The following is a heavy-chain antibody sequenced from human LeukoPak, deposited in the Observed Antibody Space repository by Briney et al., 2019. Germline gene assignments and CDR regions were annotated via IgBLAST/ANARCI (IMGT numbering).Heavy chain of an antibody. D-gene: IGHD6-19*01. Sequence: PGGSLRLSCAGSGFIFSSYSLNWVRQAPGKGLEWVAVISYDGSNKYYADSVKGRFTISRDNSKNTLYLQMNSLRAEDTAVYYCAKGDSSGWYSVSYYYGMDVWGQGTTVTVSS. CDR1: GFIFSSYS. CDR3: AKGDSSGWYSVSYYYGMDV. J-gene: IGHJ6*02. V-gene: IGHV3-30*18. CDR2: ISYDGSNK.